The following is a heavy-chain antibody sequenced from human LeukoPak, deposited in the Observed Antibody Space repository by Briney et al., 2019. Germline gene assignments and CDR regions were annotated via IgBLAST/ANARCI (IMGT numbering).Heavy chain of an antibody. CDR3: ARAGYYDSSGYYYSSHGMDV. D-gene: IGHD3-22*01. Sequence: GGSLRLSCAASGFTVSSNYMSWVRQAPGKGLEWVSVIYSGGSTYYADSVKGRFTISRDNSKNTLYLQMNSLRAEDTAVYYCARAGYYDSSGYYYSSHGMDVWGQGTTVTVSS. V-gene: IGHV3-53*01. CDR2: IYSGGST. J-gene: IGHJ6*02. CDR1: GFTVSSNY.